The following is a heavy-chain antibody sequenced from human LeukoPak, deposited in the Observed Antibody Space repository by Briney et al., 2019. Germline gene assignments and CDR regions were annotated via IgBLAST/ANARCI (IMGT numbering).Heavy chain of an antibody. CDR2: IIPIFGTA. CDR3: ARVTMVRGAKGYYYGMDV. CDR1: GGTSSSCA. D-gene: IGHD3-10*01. Sequence: SAKVSCKASGGTSSSCAISWGRHPTGQGLEWMRGIIPIFGTATYAQKFQGSVAITSDESTTTAYIELSSRRAEDTAVYSCARVTMVRGAKGYYYGMDVWGKGTTVTVSS. J-gene: IGHJ6*04. V-gene: IGHV1-69*01.